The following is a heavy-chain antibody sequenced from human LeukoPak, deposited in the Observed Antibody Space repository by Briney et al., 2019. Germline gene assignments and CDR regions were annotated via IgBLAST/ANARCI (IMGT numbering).Heavy chain of an antibody. Sequence: GGSLRLSCAASGFTFSSYSMNWVRQAPGKGLEWVSYISSSSSTIYYADSVKGRFTISRDNAKNPLYLQMNSLRAEDTAVYYCARGMYYYYYGMDVWGQGTTVTVSS. D-gene: IGHD2-8*01. CDR1: GFTFSSYS. V-gene: IGHV3-48*01. J-gene: IGHJ6*02. CDR2: ISSSSSTI. CDR3: ARGMYYYYYGMDV.